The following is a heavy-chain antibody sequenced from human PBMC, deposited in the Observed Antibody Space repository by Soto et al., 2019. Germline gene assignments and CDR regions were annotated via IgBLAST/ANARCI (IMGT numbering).Heavy chain of an antibody. J-gene: IGHJ6*02. V-gene: IGHV4-59*08. CDR1: CGSTHSNY. CDR2: IFYIGTT. CDR3: ARHFYDSSGSLTPAPYYGMDV. Sequence: SGTLYLTCTVPCGSTHSNYCVLIPQPPREGLEWVGYIFYIGTTNYNKYNPSLKSRVTISVDTSKNQFSLHLRSVTAADTAMYYCARHFYDSSGSLTPAPYYGMDVWGQGTTVTVSS. D-gene: IGHD3-22*01.